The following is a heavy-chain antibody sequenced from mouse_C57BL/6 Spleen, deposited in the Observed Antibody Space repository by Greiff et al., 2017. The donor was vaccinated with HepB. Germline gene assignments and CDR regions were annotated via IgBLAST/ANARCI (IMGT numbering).Heavy chain of an antibody. CDR3: TRREDGSHTWFAY. CDR2: IDPETGGT. V-gene: IGHV1-15*01. J-gene: IGHJ3*01. D-gene: IGHD2-3*01. Sequence: QVQLQQSGAELVRPGASVTLSCKASGYTFTDYEMHWVKQTPVHGLEWIGAIDPETGGTAYNQKFKGKAILTADKSSSTAYMELRSLTSEDSAVYYSTRREDGSHTWFAYWGQGTLVTVSA. CDR1: GYTFTDYE.